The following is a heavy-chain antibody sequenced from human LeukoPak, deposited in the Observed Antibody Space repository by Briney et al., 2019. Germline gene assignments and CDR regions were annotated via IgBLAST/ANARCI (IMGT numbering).Heavy chain of an antibody. D-gene: IGHD3-9*01. CDR2: VYYSGST. CDR1: GGSVSSDGFY. CDR3: ARRLTRPERFDS. V-gene: IGHV4-61*08. Sequence: SETLSLTCTVSGGSVSSDGFYWTWIRQPPGKGLEWIGYVYYSGSTNYNPSLKSRVTISVDTSKNQFSLKLNSVTAADTAVYYCARRLTRPERFDSWGQGTLVTVSS. J-gene: IGHJ4*02.